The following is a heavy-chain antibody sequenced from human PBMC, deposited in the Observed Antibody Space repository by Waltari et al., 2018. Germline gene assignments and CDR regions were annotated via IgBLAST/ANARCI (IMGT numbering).Heavy chain of an antibody. CDR1: GYTFTDYY. J-gene: IGHJ3*02. V-gene: IGHV1-69-2*01. D-gene: IGHD3-10*01. CDR3: ATVQTSQAGSGWAYDI. Sequence: EVQLVQSGAEVKKPGATVKISCKASGYTFTDYYMHWVQQAPGKGLEWMGRVDPEDGETIYAEKLQGRVTITADTATDTAYMELSSLRSEDTAVYYCATVQTSQAGSGWAYDIWGQGTMVTVSS. CDR2: VDPEDGET.